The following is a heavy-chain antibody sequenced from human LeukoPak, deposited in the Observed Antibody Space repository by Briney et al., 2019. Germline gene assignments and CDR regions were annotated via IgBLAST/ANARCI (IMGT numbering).Heavy chain of an antibody. CDR1: GFTFSSYS. D-gene: IGHD3-10*01. Sequence: GGSLRLSCAASGFTFSSYSMNWVRQAPGKGLEWVSSISSSSSYIYYADSVKGRFTISRDNAKNSLYLQMNSLRAEDTAVYYCARGGTRGVYNWFDPWGQGTLVTVSS. J-gene: IGHJ5*02. CDR2: ISSSSSYI. V-gene: IGHV3-21*04. CDR3: ARGGTRGVYNWFDP.